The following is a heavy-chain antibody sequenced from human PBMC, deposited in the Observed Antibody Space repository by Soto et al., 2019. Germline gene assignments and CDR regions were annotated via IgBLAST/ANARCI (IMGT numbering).Heavy chain of an antibody. Sequence: GSLRLSCAASGFTFSSYAMHWVRQAPGKGLEWVAVISYDGSNKYYADSVKGRFTISRDNSKNTLYLQMNSLRAEDTAVYYCVGGRIAAAGTYYYYGMDVWGQGTTVTVSS. CDR1: GFTFSSYA. CDR3: VGGRIAAAGTYYYYGMDV. D-gene: IGHD6-13*01. J-gene: IGHJ6*02. CDR2: ISYDGSNK. V-gene: IGHV3-30-3*01.